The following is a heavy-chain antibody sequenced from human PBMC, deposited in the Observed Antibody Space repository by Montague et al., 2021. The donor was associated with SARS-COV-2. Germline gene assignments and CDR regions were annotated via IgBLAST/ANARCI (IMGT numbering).Heavy chain of an antibody. CDR2: IYWDDDG. CDR1: GFSLSTDGMG. Sequence: PALVKPTQTLTLTCIFSGFSLSTDGMGVGGIRQPPGRALEWLALIYWDDDGRYSPSLRSRLTITKDTSKNQVVLTMTNMDPVDTATYYCARTWAYGSGSYGVDPWGQGTLVTVSS. V-gene: IGHV2-5*02. J-gene: IGHJ5*02. CDR3: ARTWAYGSGSYGVDP. D-gene: IGHD3-10*01.